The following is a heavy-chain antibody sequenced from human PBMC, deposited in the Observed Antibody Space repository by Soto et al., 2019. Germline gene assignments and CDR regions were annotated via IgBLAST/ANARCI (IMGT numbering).Heavy chain of an antibody. D-gene: IGHD3-22*01. CDR2: IYYSGST. V-gene: IGHV4-59*01. J-gene: IGHJ4*02. CDR3: ARAPNYYDSSGYYYYFDY. CDR1: GGSLSSYY. Sequence: PSETLSLTCVVSGGSLSSYYWSWIRQPPGKGLEWIGYIYYSGSTNYNPSLKSRVTISVDTSKNQFSLKLSSVTAADTAVYYCARAPNYYDSSGYYYYFDYWGQGTLVTV.